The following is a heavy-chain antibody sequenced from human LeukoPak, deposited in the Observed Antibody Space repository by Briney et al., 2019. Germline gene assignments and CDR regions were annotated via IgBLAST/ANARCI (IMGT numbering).Heavy chain of an antibody. CDR3: ARGTASYYRLDS. CDR1: GGSFSSYA. D-gene: IGHD1-26*01. J-gene: IGHJ4*02. CDR2: IIPIFGTT. V-gene: IGHV1-69*15. Sequence: SVRVSCKTSGGSFSSYAFSWVRQAPGQGLEWMGRIIPIFGTTNYAQNFQGRVTITADESTSTAYMELSSLRSEDTAVYYCARGTASYYRLDSWGQGTLVTVSS.